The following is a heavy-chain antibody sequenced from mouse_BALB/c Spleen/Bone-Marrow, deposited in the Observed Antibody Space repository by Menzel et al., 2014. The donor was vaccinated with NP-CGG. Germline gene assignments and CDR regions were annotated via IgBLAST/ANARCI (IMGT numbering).Heavy chain of an antibody. J-gene: IGHJ3*01. Sequence: LVKTGASVKISCEASGYSFTGYYMHWVKQSHGKSLEWIGYISCYNGATSYNQKFRGKATFTVDTSSSTAYMQFNSLTSEDSAVYYCARSRDYGTSKSAWFAYWGQGTLVTVSA. D-gene: IGHD1-1*01. CDR1: GYSFTGYY. CDR3: ARSRDYGTSKSAWFAY. V-gene: IGHV1S34*01. CDR2: ISCYNGAT.